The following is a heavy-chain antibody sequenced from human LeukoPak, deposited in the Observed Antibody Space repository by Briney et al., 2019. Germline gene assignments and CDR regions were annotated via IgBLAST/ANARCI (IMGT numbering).Heavy chain of an antibody. CDR2: IYYSGST. V-gene: IGHV4-39*07. CDR1: GGSISSSSYY. D-gene: IGHD3-3*01. J-gene: IGHJ4*02. CDR3: ARGLFGVVNKPFDY. Sequence: SETLSLTCTVSGGSISSSSYYWGWIRQPPGKGLEWIGSIYYSGSTYYNPSLKSRVTISVDTSKNQFSLKLSSVTAADTAVYYCARGLFGVVNKPFDYWGQGTLVTVSS.